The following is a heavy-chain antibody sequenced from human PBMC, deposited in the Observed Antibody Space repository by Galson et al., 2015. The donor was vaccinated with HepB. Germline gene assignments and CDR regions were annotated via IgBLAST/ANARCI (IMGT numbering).Heavy chain of an antibody. CDR2: IKSKTGGGTT. D-gene: IGHD6-13*01. CDR3: TTDPIAAYDY. CDR1: GFTFSNAW. Sequence: SLRLSCAASGFTFSNAWMSWVRQAPGKGLEWVGRIKSKTGGGTTDYAAPVKGRFTISRDDSKNTLYLQMNSLKTEDTAVYYCTTDPIAAYDYWGQGTLVTVSS. V-gene: IGHV3-15*01. J-gene: IGHJ4*02.